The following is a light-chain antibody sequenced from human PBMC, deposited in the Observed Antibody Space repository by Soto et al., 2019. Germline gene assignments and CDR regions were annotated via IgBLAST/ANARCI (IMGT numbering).Light chain of an antibody. CDR1: QSFCSSY. CDR3: QQYGSSPWT. Sequence: EIVLTQSPGTLSLSAGERATLSCRASQSFCSSYLAWDQQKPGQAPRLLIYGASSRATGIPDRFSGSGSGTDFTLTISRLEPEDFAVYYCQQYGSSPWTFGQGTKVDIK. CDR2: GAS. V-gene: IGKV3-20*01. J-gene: IGKJ1*01.